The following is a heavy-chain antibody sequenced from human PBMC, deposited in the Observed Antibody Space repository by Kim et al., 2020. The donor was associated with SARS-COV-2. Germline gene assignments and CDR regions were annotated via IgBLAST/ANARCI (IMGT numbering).Heavy chain of an antibody. V-gene: IGHV3-23*01. J-gene: IGHJ4*02. Sequence: ASVKRRFTISRDNSKNTLYLQMNSLRAEDTDVYYFAKEFASYYDSSGYLNWGQGTLVTVSS. CDR3: AKEFASYYDSSGYLN. D-gene: IGHD3-22*01.